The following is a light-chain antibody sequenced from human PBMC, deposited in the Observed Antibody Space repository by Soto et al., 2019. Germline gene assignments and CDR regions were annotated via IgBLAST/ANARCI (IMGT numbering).Light chain of an antibody. CDR1: QNVYNN. V-gene: IGKV3-15*01. J-gene: IGKJ5*01. CDR3: QQYNKWPLIT. CDR2: DAS. Sequence: EIVMTQSPATVSVSPGERATLSCRASQNVYNNLAWYQQKPGQAPRLLIFDASTRATGIPARFSGSGSGTEFTLTISGLQSEDFAIYYCQQYNKWPLITFGQGTRLEIK.